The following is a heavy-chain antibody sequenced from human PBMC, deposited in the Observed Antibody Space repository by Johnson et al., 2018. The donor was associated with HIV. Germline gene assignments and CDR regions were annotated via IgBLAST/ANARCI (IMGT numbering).Heavy chain of an antibody. D-gene: IGHD6-13*01. CDR3: ARSGGYPNAFDI. CDR2: VYIGGNT. V-gene: IGHV3-66*01. J-gene: IGHJ3*02. Sequence: VHLVASGGALIQPGGSLRLSCAVSGFPVSIDYITWVRQAPGKGRDWPSVVYIGGNTYDADSVQGRFTISSDNSKNSLFLQMNSLRVEDTAVYYCARSGGYPNAFDIWGQGTMVTVSS. CDR1: GFPVSIDY.